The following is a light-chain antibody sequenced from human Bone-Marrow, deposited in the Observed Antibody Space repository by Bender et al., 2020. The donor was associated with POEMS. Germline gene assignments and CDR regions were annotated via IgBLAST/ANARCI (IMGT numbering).Light chain of an antibody. V-gene: IGLV2-8*01. CDR3: ASWDDALTGLAV. CDR2: EVV. Sequence: QSALTQPPSASGSPGQSVTISCTGTSSDVGAYNHVSWYQQHPGKGPKLMIYEVVKRPSGVPDRFSGSRSATSASLAISGVRSEDEADYYCASWDDALTGLAVFGGGTQLTVL. J-gene: IGLJ7*01. CDR1: SSDVGAYNH.